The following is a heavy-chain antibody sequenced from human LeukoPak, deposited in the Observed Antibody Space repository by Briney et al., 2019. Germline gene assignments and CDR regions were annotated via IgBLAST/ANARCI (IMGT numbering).Heavy chain of an antibody. V-gene: IGHV3-30*18. J-gene: IGHJ4*02. D-gene: IGHD6-19*01. CDR1: GFAFINYG. CDR2: ISHDGSVK. Sequence: PGGSLRLSCAASGFAFINYGMHWVRQAPGRGLDWVAVISHDGSVKHYTDSVKGRFTISRDNSRNTLYLQMNSLGTEDTAVYYCAKEIHPRSSNGWPVDYWGQGTLVTVSS. CDR3: AKEIHPRSSNGWPVDY.